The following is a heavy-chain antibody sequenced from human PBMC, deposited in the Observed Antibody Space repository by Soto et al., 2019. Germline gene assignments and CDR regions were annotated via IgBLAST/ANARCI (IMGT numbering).Heavy chain of an antibody. D-gene: IGHD6-6*01. J-gene: IGHJ4*02. CDR1: GFTFSDYD. CDR2: VSSSGTTM. CDR3: ARMGPRAARPSY. V-gene: IGHV3-11*01. Sequence: QVQLAESGGGLVEPGGYLRISCAASGFTFSDYDMSWIRQSPGKGLEWVSFVSSSGTTMYFADSVKGRLTISRDNAKNSLYLQINSRRAEDTAVYYCARMGPRAARPSYWGQGTLVTVSS.